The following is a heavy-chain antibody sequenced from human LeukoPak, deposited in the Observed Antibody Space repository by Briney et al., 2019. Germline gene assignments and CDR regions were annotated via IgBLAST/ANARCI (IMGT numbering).Heavy chain of an antibody. V-gene: IGHV4-39*01. J-gene: IGHJ5*02. D-gene: IGHD6-19*01. CDR1: GGSISSSSYY. Sequence: SETLSLTCTVSGGSISSSSYYWGWIRQPPGKGLEWIGSIYYSGGTYYNPSLKSRVTISVDTSKNQFSLKLSSVTAADTAVYYCARLEVAEVDPWGQGTLVTVSS. CDR2: IYYSGGT. CDR3: ARLEVAEVDP.